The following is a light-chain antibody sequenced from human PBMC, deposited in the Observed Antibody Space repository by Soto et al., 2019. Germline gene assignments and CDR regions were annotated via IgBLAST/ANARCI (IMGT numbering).Light chain of an antibody. J-gene: IGKJ1*01. CDR1: QSINAH. CDR3: QQYNTWLWT. Sequence: EVVMTQSPATLSVSPGERVTLSCRASQSINAHLAWYQQKPGQAPRLLIHGASTRATGIPARFSGSGFGTESILTIRSLQSEDFAVYYCQQYNTWLWTFGQGTKVEIQ. V-gene: IGKV3-15*01. CDR2: GAS.